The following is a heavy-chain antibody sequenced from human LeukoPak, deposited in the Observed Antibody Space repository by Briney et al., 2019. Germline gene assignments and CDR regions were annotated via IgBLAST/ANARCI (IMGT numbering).Heavy chain of an antibody. CDR3: ASPITMVRGVINRDY. CDR2: LDESGRP. V-gene: IGHV4-39*01. CDR1: GGSIRSGRHH. Sequence: KPSETLSLTCSVSGGSIRSGRHHWAWVRQPPGKGLEFIGSLDESGRPYYNAPLKSRVTISVDTSKNQFSLKLSSVTAADTAVYYCASPITMVRGVINRDYWGQGTLVTVSS. D-gene: IGHD3-10*01. J-gene: IGHJ4*02.